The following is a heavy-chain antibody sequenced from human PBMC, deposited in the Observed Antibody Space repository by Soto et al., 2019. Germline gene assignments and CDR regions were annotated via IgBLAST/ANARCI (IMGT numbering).Heavy chain of an antibody. CDR1: GYTFTSYD. CDR2: MNPNSGNT. CDR3: ARGSKSTYGSGSSVFDY. Sequence: QLQLVQSGAEVKKPGASVKVSCETSGYTFTSYDINWVRQATGQGPEWMGWMNPNSGNTGYAQKFQGRVTMTRNTSVSTAYRGLSSLRSDDMAGFYCARGSKSTYGSGSSVFDYWGQGTLVTVSS. D-gene: IGHD3-10*01. V-gene: IGHV1-8*01. J-gene: IGHJ4*02.